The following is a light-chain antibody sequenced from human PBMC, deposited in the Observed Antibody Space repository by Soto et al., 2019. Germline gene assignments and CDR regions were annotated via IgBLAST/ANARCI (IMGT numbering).Light chain of an antibody. J-gene: IGKJ1*01. CDR2: DAS. CDR1: QSIINN. CDR3: QQRSNWPPT. V-gene: IGKV3-11*01. Sequence: EIVLTQSPATLSLSPGERATLSCRASQSIINNLAWYQQKPGQVPRLLIYDASNRATGIPARFSGSGSETDFTLTISSLEPEDFAVYYCQQRSNWPPTFGQGTKVDIK.